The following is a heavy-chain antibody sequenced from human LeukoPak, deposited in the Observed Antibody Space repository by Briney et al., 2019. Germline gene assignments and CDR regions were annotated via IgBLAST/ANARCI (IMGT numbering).Heavy chain of an antibody. J-gene: IGHJ4*02. CDR3: ATHNWGWYYFDY. CDR1: GFTFSSYA. D-gene: IGHD7-27*01. Sequence: GGSLRLSCAASGFTFSSYAMSWVRQAPGKGLEWVSAISGSGGSTYYADSVKGRFTTSRDNSKNTLYLQMNSLRAEDTAVYYCATHNWGWYYFDYWGQGTLVTVSS. CDR2: ISGSGGST. V-gene: IGHV3-23*01.